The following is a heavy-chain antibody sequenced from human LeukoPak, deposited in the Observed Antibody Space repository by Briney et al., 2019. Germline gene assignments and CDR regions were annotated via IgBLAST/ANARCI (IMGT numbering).Heavy chain of an antibody. CDR2: INHSGST. CDR3: ARGVGYCSGGRCPFDY. D-gene: IGHD2-15*01. J-gene: IGHJ4*01. Sequence: SETLSLTCAVYGGSFSGYYWSWIRQPPGKGLEWIGEINHSGSTNYNPSLKSRVTISVDTSKNQFSLKVISVTAADTAVYYCARGVGYCSGGRCPFDYWGRGTQVTVSS. V-gene: IGHV4-34*01. CDR1: GGSFSGYY.